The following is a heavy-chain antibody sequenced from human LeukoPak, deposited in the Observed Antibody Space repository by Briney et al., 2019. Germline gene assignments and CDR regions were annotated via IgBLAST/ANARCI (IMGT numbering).Heavy chain of an antibody. CDR2: IHSGGNT. Sequence: PGGSLRLSCAASGFTVSSTYMHWVRQAPGKGLEWVSVIHSGGNTYYADSVKGRFTISRDSSKNTLYLQMNSLRAEDTAVYYCARGLSTLPRSTFDYWGQGSLVTVSS. V-gene: IGHV3-53*01. CDR3: ARGLSTLPRSTFDY. J-gene: IGHJ4*02. D-gene: IGHD3-3*02. CDR1: GFTVSSTY.